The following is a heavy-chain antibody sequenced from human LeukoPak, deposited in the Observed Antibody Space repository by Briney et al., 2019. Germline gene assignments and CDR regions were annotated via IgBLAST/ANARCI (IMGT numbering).Heavy chain of an antibody. CDR3: AKDSCQTSGKRTDY. Sequence: WGSLRLSCSASGFTFSSFAMNWVRQAPGKGLEWVSAISGSGGKTYYADSVKGRFTISRDNSKNTLYLQMNSLRAEDTAVYYCAKDSCQTSGKRTDYWGQGTLVTVSS. V-gene: IGHV3-23*01. CDR1: GFTFSSFA. CDR2: ISGSGGKT. J-gene: IGHJ4*02. D-gene: IGHD3-10*01.